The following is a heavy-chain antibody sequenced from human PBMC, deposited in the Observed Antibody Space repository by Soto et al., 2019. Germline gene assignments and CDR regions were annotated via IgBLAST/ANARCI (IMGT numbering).Heavy chain of an antibody. CDR1: GFTFISYA. J-gene: IGHJ6*02. V-gene: IGHV3-23*01. Sequence: LRLSFAASGFTFISYAMSWVRQAPGKGLEWVSAISGSGGSTYYADSVKGRFTISRDNSKNTLYLQMNSLRAEDTAVYYCAKYTSSGWDYYYYYGMDVWGQGTTVTVSS. D-gene: IGHD6-19*01. CDR2: ISGSGGST. CDR3: AKYTSSGWDYYYYYGMDV.